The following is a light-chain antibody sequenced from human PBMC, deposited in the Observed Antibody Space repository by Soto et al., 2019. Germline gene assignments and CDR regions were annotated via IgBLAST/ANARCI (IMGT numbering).Light chain of an antibody. CDR3: VSWDDSLNGPHVT. CDR1: SSNIGSNT. Sequence: QPVLTQPPSASGTLGQRVTISCSGSSSNIGSNTVNWYQQVPGTAPKLLIYTNNHRPSGVPDRFSGSKSGTSASLAISGLQSEDEADYYCVSWDDSLNGPHVTFGGGTKLTVL. J-gene: IGLJ2*01. V-gene: IGLV1-44*01. CDR2: TNN.